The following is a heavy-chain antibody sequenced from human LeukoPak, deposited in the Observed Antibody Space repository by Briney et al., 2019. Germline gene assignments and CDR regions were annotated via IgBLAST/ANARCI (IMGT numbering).Heavy chain of an antibody. CDR2: IYHSGST. Sequence: PSETLSLTCTVSGYSITSGYYWGWIRQPPGKGLEWIGSIYHSGSTYYNSSLKSRVTISLDTSKNQFSLKLTSVTAADTAVYYCARPQDGYSTVDGFDIWGQGTRVTVSP. J-gene: IGHJ3*02. V-gene: IGHV4-38-2*02. CDR3: ARPQDGYSTVDGFDI. CDR1: GYSITSGYY. D-gene: IGHD6-13*01.